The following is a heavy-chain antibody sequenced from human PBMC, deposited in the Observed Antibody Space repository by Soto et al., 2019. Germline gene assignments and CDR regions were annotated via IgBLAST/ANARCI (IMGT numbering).Heavy chain of an antibody. CDR1: GFTFSSYS. Sequence: GGSLRLSCAASGFTFSSYSMNWVRQAPGKGLEWVSSISSSSTYIYYADSLKGRFTISRDNAKKSLYLQMNSLRAEDTAVYYCARNGGSGYSYGYFDYWGQGTLVTVSS. J-gene: IGHJ4*02. D-gene: IGHD5-18*01. CDR3: ARNGGSGYSYGYFDY. CDR2: ISSSSTYI. V-gene: IGHV3-21*01.